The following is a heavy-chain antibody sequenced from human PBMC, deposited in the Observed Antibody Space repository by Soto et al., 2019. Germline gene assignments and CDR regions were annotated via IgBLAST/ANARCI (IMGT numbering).Heavy chain of an antibody. J-gene: IGHJ4*02. CDR1: GFTFSSYA. V-gene: IGHV3-30-3*01. Sequence: GGSLRLSCAASGFTFSSYAMHWVRQAPGKGLEWVAVISYDGSNKYYADSVKGRFTISRDNSKNTLYLQMNSLRAEDTAVYYCAFWGLDGYNPTNFDYWGQGTLVTVSS. CDR2: ISYDGSNK. CDR3: AFWGLDGYNPTNFDY. D-gene: IGHD3-16*01.